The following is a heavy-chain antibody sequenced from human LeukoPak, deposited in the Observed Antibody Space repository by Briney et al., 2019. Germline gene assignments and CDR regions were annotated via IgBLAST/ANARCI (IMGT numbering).Heavy chain of an antibody. J-gene: IGHJ4*02. CDR3: VKDRYFYDSGSKAN. V-gene: IGHV3-9*01. Sequence: GRSLRLSCVASGFPFDDYGMFWVRQTPGKGLEWISGISWNSGIKAYADSVKGRFTTFRDNAKNSLYLQMNSLRVEDTAVYYCVKDRYFYDSGSKANWGQGTLVTVSS. CDR1: GFPFDDYG. D-gene: IGHD3-22*01. CDR2: ISWNSGIK.